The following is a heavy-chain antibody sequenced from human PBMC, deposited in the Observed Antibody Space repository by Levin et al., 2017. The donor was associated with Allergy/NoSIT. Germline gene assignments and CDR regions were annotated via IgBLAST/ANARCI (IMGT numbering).Heavy chain of an antibody. J-gene: IGHJ4*02. CDR2: ISTSGNT. CDR3: ARERAAANDY. D-gene: IGHD2-2*01. CDR1: NGSISSYY. V-gene: IGHV4-4*07. Sequence: SQTLSLPCTVSNGSISSYYWSWIRQPAGKGLEWIGRISTSGNTNYNPSLKSRVTMSVDTSKNQFSLNLSSVTAADTAVYYCARERAAANDYWGQGTLVTVSS.